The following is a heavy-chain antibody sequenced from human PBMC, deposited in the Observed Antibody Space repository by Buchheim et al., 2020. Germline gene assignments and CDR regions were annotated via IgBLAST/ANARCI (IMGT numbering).Heavy chain of an antibody. CDR2: ISYSGST. CDR3: ASSYADYFDY. V-gene: IGHV4-59*01. J-gene: IGHJ4*02. D-gene: IGHD4-17*01. Sequence: QVQLQESGPGLVKPSETLSLTCTVSGGSIISYYWSWIRQPPGKGLEWIGYISYSGSTNYNPSLKSRVTISVDTSKNQFSLKLSSVTAADTAVYYCASSYADYFDYWGQGTL. CDR1: GGSIISYY.